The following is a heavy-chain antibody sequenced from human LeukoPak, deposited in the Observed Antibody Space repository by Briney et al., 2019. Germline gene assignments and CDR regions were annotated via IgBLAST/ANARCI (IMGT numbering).Heavy chain of an antibody. V-gene: IGHV1-69*13. CDR1: GGTFSSYA. CDR3: ARGGGYSYGRRPLPSYYFDY. Sequence: SVKVSCKASGGTFSSYAISWVRQAPGQGLEWMGGIIPIFGTANYAQKFQGRVTITADESTSTAYMELSSLRSEDTAVYYCARGGGYSYGRRPLPSYYFDYWGQGTLATVSS. CDR2: IIPIFGTA. D-gene: IGHD5-18*01. J-gene: IGHJ4*02.